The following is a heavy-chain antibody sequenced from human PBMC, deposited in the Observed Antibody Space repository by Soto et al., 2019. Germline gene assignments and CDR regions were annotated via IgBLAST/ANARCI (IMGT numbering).Heavy chain of an antibody. CDR2: IVVGSGNT. CDR1: GFTFTSSA. J-gene: IGHJ6*02. V-gene: IGHV1-58*01. Sequence: GTSVKVSCKASGFTFTSSAVQWVRQARGQRLEWIGWIVVGSGNTNYAQKFQERVTITRDMSTSTAYMELSSLRSEDTAVYYCAAESMDLYGMDVWGQGTTVTVSS. D-gene: IGHD3-10*01. CDR3: AAESMDLYGMDV.